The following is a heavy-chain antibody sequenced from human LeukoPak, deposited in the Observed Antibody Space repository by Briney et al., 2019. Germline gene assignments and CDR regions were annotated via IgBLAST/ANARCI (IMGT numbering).Heavy chain of an antibody. CDR1: GFTFSNYG. CDR3: ASLGITGTTAKSFDY. CDR2: IRPNDGTT. V-gene: IGHV3-48*01. J-gene: IGHJ4*02. D-gene: IGHD1-20*01. Sequence: GGSLRLSCEASGFTFSNYGMNWVRQAPGKGLEWVSYIRPNDGTTHYADSVKGRFTISRDNSKNTLYLQMNSLRAEDTAVYYCASLGITGTTAKSFDYWGQGTLVTVSS.